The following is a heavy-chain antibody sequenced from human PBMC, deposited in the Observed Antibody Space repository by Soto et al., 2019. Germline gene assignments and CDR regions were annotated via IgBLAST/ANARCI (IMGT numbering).Heavy chain of an antibody. V-gene: IGHV4-59*12. Sequence: SETLSLTCIVSGGSISNYYWSWIRQPPGKGLEWIGYIYYSGSTNYNPSLKSRVTISVDKSRNQFSLKLSSVTAADTAVYYCARRWGEGRVDYWGQGTLVTVSS. CDR3: ARRWGEGRVDY. D-gene: IGHD3-10*01. CDR2: IYYSGST. CDR1: GGSISNYY. J-gene: IGHJ4*02.